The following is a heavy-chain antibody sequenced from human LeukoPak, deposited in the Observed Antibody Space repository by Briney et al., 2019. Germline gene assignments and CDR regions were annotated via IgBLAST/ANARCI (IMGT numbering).Heavy chain of an antibody. CDR1: GFTFSNAW. D-gene: IGHD3-22*01. Sequence: GGSLRLSCAASGFTFSNAWMSWVRQAPGKGLEWVGRIKSKTDGGTTDYAAPVKGRFTISRDDSKNTLYLQMNSLKTEDTAVYYCTTGYYYYDSSGTKYYFDYWGQGTLVTVSS. CDR2: IKSKTDGGTT. CDR3: TTGYYYYDSSGTKYYFDY. J-gene: IGHJ4*02. V-gene: IGHV3-15*01.